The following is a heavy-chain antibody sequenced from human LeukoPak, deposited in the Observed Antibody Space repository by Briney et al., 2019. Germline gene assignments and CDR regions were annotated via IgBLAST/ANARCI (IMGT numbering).Heavy chain of an antibody. V-gene: IGHV4-30-4*01. D-gene: IGHD2-15*01. J-gene: IGHJ3*02. CDR3: ARDCSGGSCYGAFDI. CDR1: VAFIRSRYYD. Sequence: SETLSLTCTVSVAFIRSRYYDWSWMRQPPGKGLEWIGYIYDSGSTYYNPSLKSRITISVDTSENRFSLKLSSVTATDTAVYYCARDCSGGSCYGAFDIWGQGTMVTVSS. CDR2: IYDSGST.